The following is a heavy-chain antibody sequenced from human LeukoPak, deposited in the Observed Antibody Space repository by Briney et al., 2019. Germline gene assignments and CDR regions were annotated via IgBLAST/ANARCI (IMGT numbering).Heavy chain of an antibody. D-gene: IGHD6-13*01. CDR3: ATGYSDTPREYYYYGMDV. V-gene: IGHV3-23*01. CDR2: ISGSGGST. Sequence: GGSLRLSCAASGFTFSSYAMSWVRQAPGKGLEWVSAISGSGGSTYYADSVKGRFTISRDNSKNTLYLQMNSLRAEDTAVYYCATGYSDTPREYYYYGMDVWGQGTTVTVSS. J-gene: IGHJ6*02. CDR1: GFTFSSYA.